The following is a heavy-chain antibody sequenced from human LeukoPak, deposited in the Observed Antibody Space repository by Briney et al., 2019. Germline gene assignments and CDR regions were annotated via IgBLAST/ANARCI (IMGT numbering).Heavy chain of an antibody. Sequence: GGSLRLSCAASGFTFSSYVMSWVRQAPGKGLEWVSAITGSGGTTYYADFVEGRFTISRDNSKNTLYLQMNSLRAEDTAVYHCAKGGYSSWGQGTRVTVSS. J-gene: IGHJ4*02. CDR2: ITGSGGTT. D-gene: IGHD3-16*02. CDR3: AKGGYSS. CDR1: GFTFSSYV. V-gene: IGHV3-23*01.